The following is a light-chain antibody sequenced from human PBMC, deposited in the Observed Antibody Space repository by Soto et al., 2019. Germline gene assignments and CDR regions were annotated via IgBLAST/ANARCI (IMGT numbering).Light chain of an antibody. CDR1: SSDVGRYNL. CDR3: CSYAGSNNYV. CDR2: DVT. Sequence: QSALTQPASVSGSPGQSITISCTGTSSDVGRYNLVSWYQHHPGKAPKLIIYDVTQWPSGASNRFSGSKSGNTASLTIFGLQAEDEADYYCCSYAGSNNYVFGTGTKVTVL. J-gene: IGLJ1*01. V-gene: IGLV2-23*02.